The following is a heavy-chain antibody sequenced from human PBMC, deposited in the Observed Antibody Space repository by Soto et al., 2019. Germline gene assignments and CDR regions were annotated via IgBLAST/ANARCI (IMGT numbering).Heavy chain of an antibody. V-gene: IGHV4-34*01. CDR2: IKDGGRT. CDR3: ARGQEGVVATH. J-gene: IGHJ4*02. CDR1: GGSLSGYY. D-gene: IGHD5-12*01. Sequence: QVQLQQWGAGLLKPSETLSLNCAVNGGSLSGYYWSWIRQPPGKGLEWIGEIKDGGRTNYSPSLKRRATISSATSNTRFSLRLYSVTAADTGVYYCARGQEGVVATHWDQGTLVTVSS.